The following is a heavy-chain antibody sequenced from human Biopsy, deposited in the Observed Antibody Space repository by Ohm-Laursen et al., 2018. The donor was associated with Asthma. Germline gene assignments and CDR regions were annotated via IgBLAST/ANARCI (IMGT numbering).Heavy chain of an antibody. V-gene: IGHV3-23*01. CDR2: ISASGVRT. CDR1: GFTVSTNG. D-gene: IGHD3-22*01. J-gene: IGHJ5*02. Sequence: SLRLSCAASGFTVSTNGMSWVRQPPGKGLEWVSSISASGVRTFYADSVKGRSTVSRDSSRNTLYLQLSTLRVEDTAVYFCAKITTDRQKANNWFDPWGRGTLVTVSS. CDR3: AKITTDRQKANNWFDP.